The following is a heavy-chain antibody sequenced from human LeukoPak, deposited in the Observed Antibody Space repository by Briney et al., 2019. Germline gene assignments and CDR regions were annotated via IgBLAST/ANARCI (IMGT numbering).Heavy chain of an antibody. CDR3: ARVRSSSSGGYYYYMDV. J-gene: IGHJ6*03. Sequence: SVKVSCKASGGTFSSYAISWVRQAPGQGLEWIGRIIPILGIANYAQKFQGRVTITADKSTSTAYMELSSLRSEDTAVYYCARVRSSSSGGYYYYMDVWGKGTTVTVSS. CDR1: GGTFSSYA. D-gene: IGHD6-6*01. V-gene: IGHV1-69*04. CDR2: IIPILGIA.